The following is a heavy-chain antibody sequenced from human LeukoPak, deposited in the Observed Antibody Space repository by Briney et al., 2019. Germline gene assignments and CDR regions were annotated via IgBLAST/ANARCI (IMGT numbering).Heavy chain of an antibody. CDR2: ISWNSGSI. CDR3: AKGTGDHWYFDL. Sequence: SGGSLRLSCAASGFTFDDYAMHWVRQAPGEGLEWVSGISWNSGSIGYADSVKGRFTISRDNAKNSLYLQMNSLRAEDTALYYCAKGTGDHWYFDLWGRGTLVTVSS. V-gene: IGHV3-9*01. J-gene: IGHJ2*01. D-gene: IGHD7-27*01. CDR1: GFTFDDYA.